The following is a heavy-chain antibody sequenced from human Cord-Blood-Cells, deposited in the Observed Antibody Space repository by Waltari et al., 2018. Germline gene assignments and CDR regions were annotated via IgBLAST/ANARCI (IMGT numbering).Heavy chain of an antibody. CDR3: ARQDRGYSSSWANAFDI. J-gene: IGHJ3*02. V-gene: IGHV4-34*01. Sequence: QVQLQQWGAGLLKPSETLSLTCAVYGGSFSGYYWSWIRQPPGKGLEWIGEINHSGTTNYNPPLKIRVTISVATSKNQFSLKLSSVTAADTAVYYCARQDRGYSSSWANAFDIWGQGTMVTVSS. CDR2: INHSGTT. D-gene: IGHD6-13*01. CDR1: GGSFSGYY.